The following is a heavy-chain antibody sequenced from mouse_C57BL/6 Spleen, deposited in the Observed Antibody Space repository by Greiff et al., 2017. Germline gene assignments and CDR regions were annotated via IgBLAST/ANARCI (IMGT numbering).Heavy chain of an antibody. J-gene: IGHJ2*01. Sequence: VQLVESGAELARPGASVKMSCKASGYTFTSYTMHWVKQRPGQGLEWIGYINPSSGYTKYNQKFKDKATLTADTSSSTAYMRRSSLTSEDSAVYYCARSCYGSSDYWGQGTTLTVSS. CDR3: ARSCYGSSDY. CDR1: GYTFTSYT. D-gene: IGHD1-1*01. CDR2: INPSSGYT. V-gene: IGHV1-4*01.